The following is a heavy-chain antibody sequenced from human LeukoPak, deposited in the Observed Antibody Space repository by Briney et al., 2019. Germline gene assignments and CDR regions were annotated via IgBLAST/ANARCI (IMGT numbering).Heavy chain of an antibody. CDR3: ARDRQLGWFGP. Sequence: SETLSLTCTVSGDSISSGNYFWAWIRQSAGKGLEWIGRIHSDGLANYNPSLRSRVTISVDTSNNQFSLKVKSVTGADTATYYCARDRQLGWFGPWGQGILVTVSS. V-gene: IGHV4-61*02. CDR1: GDSISSGNYF. D-gene: IGHD3-16*01. CDR2: IHSDGLA. J-gene: IGHJ5*02.